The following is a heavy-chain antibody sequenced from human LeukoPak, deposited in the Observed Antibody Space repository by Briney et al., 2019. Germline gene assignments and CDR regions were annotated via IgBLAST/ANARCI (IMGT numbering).Heavy chain of an antibody. J-gene: IGHJ4*02. V-gene: IGHV1-46*01. CDR3: ARLGRGYEGDF. D-gene: IGHD3-10*01. CDR2: INPSGGST. Sequence: ASVKVSCKASGYTFTGYYMHWVRQAPGQGLEWMGIINPSGGSTSYAQKFQGRVTMTRDTSTSTVYMELSSLRSEDTAVYYCARLGRGYEGDFWGQGTLVTVSS. CDR1: GYTFTGYY.